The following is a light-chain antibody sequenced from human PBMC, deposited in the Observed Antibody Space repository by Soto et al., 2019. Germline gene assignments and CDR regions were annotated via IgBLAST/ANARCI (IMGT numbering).Light chain of an antibody. CDR2: EVS. CDR1: SSDVGGYNY. CDR3: SSYPRSSPSV. V-gene: IGLV2-14*01. J-gene: IGLJ1*01. Sequence: QSVLTQPASVSGSPGQSITISCTGTSSDVGGYNYVSWYQQHPGKAPKLMIYEVSNRPSGVSNRFSGSKSGNTASLTISGLQAEYEADYYCSSYPRSSPSVFGTGTNVTVL.